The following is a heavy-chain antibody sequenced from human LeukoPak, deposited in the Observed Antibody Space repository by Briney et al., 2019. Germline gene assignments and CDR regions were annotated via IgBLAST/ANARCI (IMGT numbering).Heavy chain of an antibody. J-gene: IGHJ4*02. V-gene: IGHV4-59*12. CDR1: DDSINESIYY. CDR3: ARETGWNFFDY. D-gene: IGHD3-9*01. Sequence: SETLSLTCSVSDDSINESIYYWSWIRQPPGKGLEWIGYVSYSGITDYNPSLKSRLTISIDTSKNQFSLKLRSVTAADTAVYYCARETGWNFFDYWGQGTPVTVSS. CDR2: VSYSGIT.